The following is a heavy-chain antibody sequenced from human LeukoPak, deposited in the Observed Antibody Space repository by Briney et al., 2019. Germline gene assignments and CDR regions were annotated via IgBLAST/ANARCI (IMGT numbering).Heavy chain of an antibody. V-gene: IGHV4-38-2*02. J-gene: IGHJ4*02. CDR2: IYHSGST. Sequence: PSETLSLTCTVSRYDINSVYYWGWIRQPPGQGLEWIGSIYHSGSTYYNASLKSRVTISMDTSRNKFSLNLDSVTAADTAVYYCARAGGYYGSGSFLDYWGQGLLVTVSS. D-gene: IGHD3-10*01. CDR3: ARAGGYYGSGSFLDY. CDR1: RYDINSVYY.